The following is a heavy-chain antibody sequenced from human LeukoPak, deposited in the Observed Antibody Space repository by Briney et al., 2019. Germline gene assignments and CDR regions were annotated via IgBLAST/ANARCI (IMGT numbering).Heavy chain of an antibody. CDR2: IRSKAYGGTT. Sequence: GGSLRLSCTASGFTFGDYAMSWVRQAPGKGLEWVGFIRSKAYGGTTEYAASVKGRFTISRDDSKSIAYLQMNSLKTEDTAVYYCTRGGGYCSGGSCYHYYYYGMDVWGQGTTVTVSS. V-gene: IGHV3-49*04. J-gene: IGHJ6*02. D-gene: IGHD2-15*01. CDR1: GFTFGDYA. CDR3: TRGGGYCSGGSCYHYYYYGMDV.